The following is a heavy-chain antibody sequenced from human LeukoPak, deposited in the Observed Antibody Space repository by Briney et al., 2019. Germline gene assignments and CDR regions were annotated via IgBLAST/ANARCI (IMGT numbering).Heavy chain of an antibody. V-gene: IGHV3-15*04. Sequence: GGSLRLSCAASGFTFNYAWMSWVRQVPGKGLEWVGQTVSEIDGGTTDYATPVKGRFTISRDDSKSTLYLQMNSLKIEDTAVYSCTTDEDWNYARKDVWGQGATVIVSS. D-gene: IGHD1-7*01. CDR2: TVSEIDGGTT. J-gene: IGHJ6*02. CDR1: GFTFNYAW. CDR3: TTDEDWNYARKDV.